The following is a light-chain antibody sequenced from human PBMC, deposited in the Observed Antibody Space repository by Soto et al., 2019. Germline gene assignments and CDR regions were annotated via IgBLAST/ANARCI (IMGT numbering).Light chain of an antibody. V-gene: IGKV1-5*01. CDR2: GAS. J-gene: IGKJ5*01. CDR1: QTIASW. Sequence: DIQMTQSPSTLSASVGDSVTITCRASQTIASWLAWYQQTPGKAPKLLIYGASTSESGVPSRFSGSGSGTEFTLTIRSLQPGDFATYYCQQYNTYSATCGQGTRLEIK. CDR3: QQYNTYSAT.